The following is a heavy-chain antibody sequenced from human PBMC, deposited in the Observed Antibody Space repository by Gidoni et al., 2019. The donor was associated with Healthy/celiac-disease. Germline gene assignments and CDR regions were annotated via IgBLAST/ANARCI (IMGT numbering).Heavy chain of an antibody. CDR2: IAYDGSNK. D-gene: IGHD3-16*02. CDR3: AKDGGGITYYFDY. Sequence: QVQLVESGGGVVQPGSSLRLSCADSGFTSSSYGMHWVRQAPGKGLEWVAVIAYDGSNKYYADSVKGRFTISRDNSKNTLYLQMNSLRAEDTAVYYCAKDGGGITYYFDYWGQGTLVTVSS. CDR1: GFTSSSYG. V-gene: IGHV3-30*18. J-gene: IGHJ4*02.